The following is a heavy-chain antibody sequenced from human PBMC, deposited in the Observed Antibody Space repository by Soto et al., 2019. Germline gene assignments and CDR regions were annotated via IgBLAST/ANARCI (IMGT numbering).Heavy chain of an antibody. CDR2: IYSGGYT. J-gene: IGHJ4*02. V-gene: IGHV3-53*01. Sequence: EVQLVESGGGLIQPGGSLRLSCAVSGFTVSNNYMSWVRQAPGKGLEGVSVIYSGGYTAYGDSVKGRFTISRDNSKNTYNHQMKRRRAAHGAVFYGARHAGGGGYWGQGTLVTVSS. D-gene: IGHD3-10*01. CDR1: GFTVSNNY. CDR3: ARHAGGGGY.